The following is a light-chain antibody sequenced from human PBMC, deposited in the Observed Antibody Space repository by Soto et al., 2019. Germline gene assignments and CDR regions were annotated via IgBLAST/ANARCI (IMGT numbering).Light chain of an antibody. J-gene: IGLJ2*01. Sequence: QSVLTQPASVSGSPGQSITISCTGTSSDVGGYSYVSWYQQHPGKTPKLMTYEVSNRPSGVSHRFSGSKSGNTASLTISGLQTEDEADYYCSSFSSITREVFGGGTKLTVL. CDR2: EVS. CDR1: SSDVGGYSY. V-gene: IGLV2-14*01. CDR3: SSFSSITREV.